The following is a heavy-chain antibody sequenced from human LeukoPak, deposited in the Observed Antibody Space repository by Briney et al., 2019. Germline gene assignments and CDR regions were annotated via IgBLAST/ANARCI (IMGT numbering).Heavy chain of an antibody. CDR1: GYTFTSYA. Sequence: ASVKVSCKASGYTFTSYAMSWVRQAPGQGLEWMGWINTNTGNPTYAQGFTGRFVFSLDTSVSTAYLQISSLKAEDTAVYYCAREGRYLVRGVIGWFDPWGQGTLVTVSS. D-gene: IGHD3-10*01. CDR2: INTNTGNP. CDR3: AREGRYLVRGVIGWFDP. J-gene: IGHJ5*02. V-gene: IGHV7-4-1*02.